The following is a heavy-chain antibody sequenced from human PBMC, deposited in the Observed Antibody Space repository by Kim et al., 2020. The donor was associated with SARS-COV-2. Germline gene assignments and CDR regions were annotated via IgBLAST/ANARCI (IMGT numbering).Heavy chain of an antibody. J-gene: IGHJ6*03. CDR2: IYYSGST. CDR3: ARTFTFYYGSGSYYNLRYYYYMDV. D-gene: IGHD3-10*01. CDR1: GGSVSSGSYY. Sequence: SETLSLTCTVSGGSVSSGSYYWSWIRQPPGKGLEWIGYIYYSGSTNYNPSLKCRVTISVDTSKNQFSLKLSSVTAADTAVYYCARTFTFYYGSGSYYNLRYYYYMDVWGKGTTVTVSS. V-gene: IGHV4-61*01.